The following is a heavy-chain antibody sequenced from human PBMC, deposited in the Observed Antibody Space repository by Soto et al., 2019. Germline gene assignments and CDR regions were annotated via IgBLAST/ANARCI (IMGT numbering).Heavy chain of an antibody. CDR1: GFTFGRSG. J-gene: IGHJ4*02. D-gene: IGHD5-12*01. V-gene: IGHV3-33*01. CDR2: IWFDGRKK. Sequence: QVQMVESGGGVVQPGTSLRLSCVASGFTFGRSGMHWVRQAPGGALEGVAIIWFDGRKKYYADSVKGRLTVSRDNSKNTLYLQMDSLRGDDTAVYYCARDLNTGYIDYWGQGTLVTVSS. CDR3: ARDLNTGYIDY.